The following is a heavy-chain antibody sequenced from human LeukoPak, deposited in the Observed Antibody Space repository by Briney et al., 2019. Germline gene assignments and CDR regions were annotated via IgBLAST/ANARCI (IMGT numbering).Heavy chain of an antibody. J-gene: IGHJ4*02. CDR3: ARESGPTYDSSGYYYFDY. Sequence: GASVKVSCKASGYTFTSYYMHWVRQAPGQGLEWMGIINPSGGSTSYAQKFQGRVTMTRDTSTSTVYMELSSLRSEDTAVYYYARESGPTYDSSGYYYFDYWGQGTLVTVSS. D-gene: IGHD3-22*01. CDR2: INPSGGST. V-gene: IGHV1-46*01. CDR1: GYTFTSYY.